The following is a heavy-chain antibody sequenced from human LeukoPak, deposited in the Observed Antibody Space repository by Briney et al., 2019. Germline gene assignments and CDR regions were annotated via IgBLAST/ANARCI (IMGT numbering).Heavy chain of an antibody. CDR3: ARVQRGIAVALDY. J-gene: IGHJ4*02. D-gene: IGHD6-19*01. CDR1: GFIFSNYG. V-gene: IGHV3-48*04. CDR2: ISSTGSSI. Sequence: GGPLILSCASSGFIFSNYGMKLGHQAPGELLWMGSYISSTGSSIYYADSGNGRFTISRDNVKNLLYLQMNSLRAEDKAVYYCARVQRGIAVALDYWGKGTMATVSS.